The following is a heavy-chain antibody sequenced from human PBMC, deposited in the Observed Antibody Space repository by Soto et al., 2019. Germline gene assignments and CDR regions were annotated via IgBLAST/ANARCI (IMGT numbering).Heavy chain of an antibody. CDR1: GGSIRNNY. V-gene: IGHV4-59*08. CDR2: IYYTGTS. CDR3: ARRYGSAFDI. J-gene: IGHJ3*02. Sequence: SETLSLTCTVSGGSIRNNYWSWIRQPPGKGLEWVGYIYYTGTSKYNPSLKSRVTISVDTSKNQFSLKLSSVTAADTAVYYCARRYGSAFDIWGQGTMVTVSS. D-gene: IGHD1-26*01.